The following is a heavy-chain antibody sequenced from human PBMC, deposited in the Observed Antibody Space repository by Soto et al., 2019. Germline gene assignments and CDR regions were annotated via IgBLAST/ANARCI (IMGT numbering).Heavy chain of an antibody. J-gene: IGHJ4*02. CDR2: IYHSGST. Sequence: SETLSLTCAVSGGSISSSNWWSWVRQPPGKGLEWIGEIYHSGSTNYNPSLKSRVTISVDKSKNQFSLKLSSVTAADTAVYYCASTNDYGDYFDYWGQGTLVTVSS. V-gene: IGHV4-4*02. D-gene: IGHD4-17*01. CDR3: ASTNDYGDYFDY. CDR1: GGSISSSNW.